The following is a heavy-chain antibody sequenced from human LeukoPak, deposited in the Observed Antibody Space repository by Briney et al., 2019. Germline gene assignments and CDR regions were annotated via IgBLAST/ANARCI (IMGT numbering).Heavy chain of an antibody. D-gene: IGHD1-26*01. J-gene: IGHJ4*02. CDR3: AREVVGATMGFYF. Sequence: APVKLSCKASDHTFTSYATSRVRQATGQGLEWMGWISAYNGNTNYAQKRQCRVTMATDTSTSTVYMELRSLRSDDVAVYYCAREVVGATMGFYFWSQGILVTVFS. V-gene: IGHV1-18*03. CDR1: DHTFTSYA. CDR2: ISAYNGNT.